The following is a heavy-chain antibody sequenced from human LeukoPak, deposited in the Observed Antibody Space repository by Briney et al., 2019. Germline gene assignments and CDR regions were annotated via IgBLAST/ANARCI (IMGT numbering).Heavy chain of an antibody. D-gene: IGHD6-13*01. CDR3: ARPPGIAAAWFDP. CDR1: GGSISSSSYY. CDR2: IYYSGST. V-gene: IGHV4-39*01. J-gene: IGHJ5*02. Sequence: PSETLSLTCTVSGGSISSSSYYWGWIRQPPGKGLEWIGSIYYSGSTYYNPSLKSRDTISVDTSKDQFSLKLTSVTAADTAVYYCARPPGIAAAWFDPWGQGTLVTVSS.